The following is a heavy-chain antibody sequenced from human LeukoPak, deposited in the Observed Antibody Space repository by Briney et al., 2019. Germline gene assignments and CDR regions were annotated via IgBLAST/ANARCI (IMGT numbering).Heavy chain of an antibody. CDR1: GYTFTGYY. CDR3: ARTGYCSGGSCYGYDY. J-gene: IGHJ4*02. CDR2: INPNSGGT. V-gene: IGHV1-2*06. D-gene: IGHD2-15*01. Sequence: ASVKVSCKASGYTFTGYYMHWVRQAPGQGLEWMGRINPNSGGTNYAQKFQGRVTMTRDTSISTAYMELSRLRSDDTAVYYCARTGYCSGGSCYGYDYWGQGTLVTVS.